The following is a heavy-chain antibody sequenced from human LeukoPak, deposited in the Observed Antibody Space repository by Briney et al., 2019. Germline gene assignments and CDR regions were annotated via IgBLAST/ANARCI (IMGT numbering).Heavy chain of an antibody. CDR3: ARGRDGSNFDWFDP. Sequence: GGSLRLSCVASGFSFSRSWMSWVRQAPGKGLEWVSSISSSSSYIYYADSVKGRFTISRDNAKNSLYLQMNSLRAEATAAYYCARGRDGSNFDWFDPWGQGTMV. D-gene: IGHD5-24*01. CDR2: ISSSSSYI. J-gene: IGHJ5*02. CDR1: GFSFSRSW. V-gene: IGHV3-21*01.